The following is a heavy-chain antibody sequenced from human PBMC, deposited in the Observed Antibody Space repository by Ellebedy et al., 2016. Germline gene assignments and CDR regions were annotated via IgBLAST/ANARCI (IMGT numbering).Heavy chain of an antibody. V-gene: IGHV3-74*01. CDR3: AGGEDYAFKI. D-gene: IGHD3-16*01. CDR2: IWGDGSIT. Sequence: GESLKISCAASGFTFSSYGMHWVRQGPGKGLVWVSRIWGDGSITSYADSVTGRFTISRDNAKNTLFLQLNSLRAEETALYYCAGGEDYAFKIWGQGTLVTVSS. J-gene: IGHJ4*02. CDR1: GFTFSSYG.